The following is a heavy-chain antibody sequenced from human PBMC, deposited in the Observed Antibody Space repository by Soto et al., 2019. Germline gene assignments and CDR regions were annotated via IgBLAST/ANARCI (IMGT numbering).Heavy chain of an antibody. CDR1: GNTFTSYD. D-gene: IGHD3-10*01. V-gene: IGHV1-8*01. Sequence: ASVKVSCKASGNTFTSYDVNWVRQATGHGLEWMGWINPNSGNIGYAQKFQGRVTMTRHTAIRTAYMEVSRLRSDDTAVYYCARGRASGSYYLLDYWGQGTLVTVSS. J-gene: IGHJ4*02. CDR3: ARGRASGSYYLLDY. CDR2: INPNSGNI.